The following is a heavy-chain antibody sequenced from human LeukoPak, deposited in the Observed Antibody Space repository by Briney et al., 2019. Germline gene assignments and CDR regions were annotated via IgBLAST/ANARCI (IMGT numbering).Heavy chain of an antibody. J-gene: IGHJ4*02. D-gene: IGHD1-26*01. CDR2: IYPGDSDT. V-gene: IGHV5-51*01. CDR3: ARHSRAIVGATNLDY. CDR1: GYSFTSYW. Sequence: GESLKISCKGSGYSFTSYWIGWVRQLPGKGLEWMGIIYPGDSDTRYSPSFQGQVTISADKSISTAYLQWSSLKASDTAMYYCARHSRAIVGATNLDYWGQGTLVTVSS.